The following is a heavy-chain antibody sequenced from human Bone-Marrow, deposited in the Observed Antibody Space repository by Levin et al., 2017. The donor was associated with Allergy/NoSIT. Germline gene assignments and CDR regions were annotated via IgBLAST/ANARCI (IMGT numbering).Heavy chain of an antibody. Sequence: GESLKISCKASGYTFTSYYIHWVRQAPGQGLEWMGLINPSGGGTSYAQKFQGRVTMTRDTSTSTVYMELRSLTSEETAMDYCAGYCSSTSFFQDSHDPFDIWGQGTNVTVSS. J-gene: IGHJ3*02. CDR3: AGYCSSTSFFQDSHDPFDI. D-gene: IGHD2-2*01. V-gene: IGHV1-46*01. CDR2: INPSGGGT. CDR1: GYTFTSYY.